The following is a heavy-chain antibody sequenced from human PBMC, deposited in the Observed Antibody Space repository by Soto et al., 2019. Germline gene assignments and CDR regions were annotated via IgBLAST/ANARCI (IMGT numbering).Heavy chain of an antibody. CDR1: GGSISSSSYY. V-gene: IGHV4-39*01. CDR2: IYYSGNT. Sequence: PWETLSLTCTVSGGSISSSSYYWGWFRQPPGKGLEWIGSIYYSGNTYYNPSLKSRVTISADTSKNQFSLDLSSVAAADTAVYFCARLSVVVPLYGLDVWGQGTTVT. J-gene: IGHJ6*02. D-gene: IGHD2-21*01. CDR3: ARLSVVVPLYGLDV.